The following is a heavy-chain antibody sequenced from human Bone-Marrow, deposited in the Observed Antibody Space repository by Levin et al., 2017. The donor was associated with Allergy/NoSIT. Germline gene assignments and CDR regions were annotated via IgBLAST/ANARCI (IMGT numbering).Heavy chain of an antibody. D-gene: IGHD2-21*01. Sequence: GESLKISCAASGFRFSDYVMNWVRQAPGKGLEWLSVIGGSDGTTYYADSVKGRFTISRDNSKNTLYLQMNSLRADDTAVYFCARTPGALVVTPYFDSWGQGTQVSVSS. CDR1: GFRFSDYV. CDR2: IGGSDGTT. V-gene: IGHV3-23*01. CDR3: ARTPGALVVTPYFDS. J-gene: IGHJ4*02.